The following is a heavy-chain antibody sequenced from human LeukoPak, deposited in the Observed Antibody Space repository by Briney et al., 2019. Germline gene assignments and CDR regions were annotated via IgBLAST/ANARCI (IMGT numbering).Heavy chain of an antibody. Sequence: SETLSLTCAVYGGSFSGYYWSWIRQPPGKGLEWIGEINHSGSTNYNPSLKSRVTISVDTSKKQISLKLSSVTAADTAVYHCAGIETVTTVFGPWGQGTLVTVSS. V-gene: IGHV4-34*01. CDR2: INHSGST. J-gene: IGHJ5*02. D-gene: IGHD4-17*01. CDR1: GGSFSGYY. CDR3: AGIETVTTVFGP.